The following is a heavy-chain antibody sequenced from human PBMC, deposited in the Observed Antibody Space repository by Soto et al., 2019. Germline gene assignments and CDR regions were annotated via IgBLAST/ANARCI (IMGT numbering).Heavy chain of an antibody. J-gene: IGHJ3*01. D-gene: IGHD1-26*01. V-gene: IGHV3-11*06. CDR1: GFTFSTFY. Sequence: QVQLVESGGGLVRPGGSLRLSCAASGFTFSTFYMNWVRQAPGKGLEWVSFLSSESTFISYADSVKGRFTISRDNSKKSLFLQMDSLSVEDTAVYYCARVRSGTYNAFDLWGQGTVVTVSS. CDR3: ARVRSGTYNAFDL. CDR2: LSSESTFI.